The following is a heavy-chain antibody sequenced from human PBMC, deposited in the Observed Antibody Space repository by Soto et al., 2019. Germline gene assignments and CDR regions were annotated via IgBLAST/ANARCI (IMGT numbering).Heavy chain of an antibody. D-gene: IGHD4-17*01. V-gene: IGHV3-30*18. J-gene: IGHJ6*02. CDR3: AKERVTTVVTEYYYYGMDV. CDR2: ISYDGSNK. Sequence: PGGSLRLSCAASGFTFSSYGMHWVRQAPGKGLEWVAVISYDGSNKYYADSVKGRFTISRDNSKNTLYLQMNSLRAEDTAVYYCAKERVTTVVTEYYYYGMDVRGQGTTVTVPS. CDR1: GFTFSSYG.